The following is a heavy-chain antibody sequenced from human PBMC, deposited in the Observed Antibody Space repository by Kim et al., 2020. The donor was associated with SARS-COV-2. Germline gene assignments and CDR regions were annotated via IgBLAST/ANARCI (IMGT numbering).Heavy chain of an antibody. CDR2: IKPGEGTT. Sequence: ASVKVSCKASRNTFTTYYMYWVRQAPGQGLECVGEIKPGEGTTSYAEKFQGRVTMTSDTSTRKIFMELSSLRPEDTAMYHCAANGVGHYTGFDYWGQGTL. J-gene: IGHJ4*02. D-gene: IGHD3-3*01. CDR1: RNTFTTYY. CDR3: AANGVGHYTGFDY. V-gene: IGHV1-46*01.